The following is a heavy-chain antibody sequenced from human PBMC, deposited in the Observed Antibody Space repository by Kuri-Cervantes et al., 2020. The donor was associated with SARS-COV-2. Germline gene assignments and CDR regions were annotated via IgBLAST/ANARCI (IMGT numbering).Heavy chain of an antibody. D-gene: IGHD6-13*01. CDR3: AKREQYSSSWGDVDY. CDR1: GFTVSSNY. J-gene: IGHJ4*02. CDR2: ISGSGGST. Sequence: GESLKISCAASGFTVSSNYMSWVRQAPGKGLEWVSAISGSGGSTYYADSVKGRFTISRDNSKNTLYLQMNSLRAEDTAVYYCAKREQYSSSWGDVDYWGQGTLVTVSS. V-gene: IGHV3-23*01.